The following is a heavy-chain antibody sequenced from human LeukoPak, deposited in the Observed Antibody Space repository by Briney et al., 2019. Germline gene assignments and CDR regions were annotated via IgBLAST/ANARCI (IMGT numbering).Heavy chain of an antibody. CDR2: MSTSVNYI. J-gene: IGHJ4*02. D-gene: IGHD3-10*01. CDR1: GFIFSDYS. V-gene: IGHV3-21*01. Sequence: PGGSLRLSCVTSGFIFSDYSMSWVRQAPGKGLEWVSTMSTSVNYIYYADSVKGRFTISRDNAKKSLYLQMNSLTVEDTAVYYCARDAAKGLYTIVRGVVDYWGQGALVTVSS. CDR3: ARDAAKGLYTIVRGVVDY.